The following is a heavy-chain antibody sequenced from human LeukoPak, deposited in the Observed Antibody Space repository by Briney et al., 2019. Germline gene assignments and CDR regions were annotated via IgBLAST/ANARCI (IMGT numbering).Heavy chain of an antibody. J-gene: IGHJ4*02. D-gene: IGHD2/OR15-2a*01. CDR3: ARDSTSRRFGY. CDR2: FSNGAT. Sequence: SQTLSLTCAVSGASISSRNYWGWIRQPPGKGLEWIGTFSNGATYYTPSLKSRVTISIDTSSNEFSLKLSSVTAADTAVYYCARDSTSRRFGYWGEGTLVAVSS. V-gene: IGHV4-38-2*02. CDR1: GASISSRNY.